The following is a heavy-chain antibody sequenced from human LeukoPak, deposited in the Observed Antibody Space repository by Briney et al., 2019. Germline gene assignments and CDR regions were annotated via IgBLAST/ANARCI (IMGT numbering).Heavy chain of an antibody. CDR2: IYTSGST. V-gene: IGHV4-61*02. CDR1: GGSISSGSYY. CDR3: ARDSLIVGATTD. Sequence: PSETLSLTCTVSGGSISSGSYYWSWLRQPAGKGLEWIGRIYTSGSTNYTPSLKSRVTISVDTSKNQFSLKLSSVTAADTAVYYCARDSLIVGATTDWGQGTLVTVSS. J-gene: IGHJ4*02. D-gene: IGHD1-26*01.